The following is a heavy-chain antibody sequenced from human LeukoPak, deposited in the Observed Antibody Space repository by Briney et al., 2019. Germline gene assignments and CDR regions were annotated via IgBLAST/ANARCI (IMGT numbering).Heavy chain of an antibody. J-gene: IGHJ5*02. CDR1: GFTFSSYA. CDR2: ISGSGGST. Sequence: RGSLRLSCAASGFTFSSYAMSWVRQAPGKGLEWVSVISGSGGSTDYADSVKGRFTVSRDNSKNTLYLQMNSLRAEDTAVYYCATRERYCSTSCYEWFDPWGQGTLVTVSS. CDR3: ATRERYCSTSCYEWFDP. D-gene: IGHD2-2*01. V-gene: IGHV3-23*01.